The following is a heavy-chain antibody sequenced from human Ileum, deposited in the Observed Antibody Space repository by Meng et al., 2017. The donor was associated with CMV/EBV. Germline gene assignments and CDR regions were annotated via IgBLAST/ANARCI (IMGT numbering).Heavy chain of an antibody. D-gene: IGHD6-19*01. J-gene: IGHJ4*02. CDR3: AHIPRGYTGGWGYFDY. CDR2: IYWDDDK. V-gene: IGHV2-5*02. CDR1: GFSLSTNTVG. Sequence: TLKEAGPTLVKPTQTLPLTCTFSGFSLSTNTVGVGWIRQPPGKALEWLALIYWDDDKRYSPSLKSRLTITKDTSKNQVVLTMTNMDPVDTATYYCAHIPRGYTGGWGYFDYWGQGTLVTVSS.